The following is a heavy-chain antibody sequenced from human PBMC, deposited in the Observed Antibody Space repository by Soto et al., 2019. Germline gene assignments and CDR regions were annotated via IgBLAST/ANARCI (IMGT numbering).Heavy chain of an antibody. CDR3: ARGYSSSPLFEDYFDY. CDR1: GFTFSSYS. V-gene: IGHV3-21*01. D-gene: IGHD6-13*01. Sequence: GGSLRLSCAASGFTFSSYSMNWVRQAPGKGLEWVSSISSSSSYIYYADSVKGRFTISRDNAKNSLYLQMNSLRAEDTAVYFCARGYSSSPLFEDYFDYWGQGALVTVSS. J-gene: IGHJ4*02. CDR2: ISSSSSYI.